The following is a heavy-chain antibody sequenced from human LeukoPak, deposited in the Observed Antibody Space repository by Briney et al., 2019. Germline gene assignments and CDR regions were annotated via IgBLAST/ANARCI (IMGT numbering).Heavy chain of an antibody. CDR2: IHRSGSP. V-gene: IGHV4-4*02. J-gene: IGHJ4*02. CDR1: LDSTKSSF. CDR3: AREILGGFNPGAY. Sequence: PSETLSLTCTVSLDSTKSSFWSWVRQPPGKGLEWIGEIHRSGSPNYNPSLQSRVTISIDRSRNQIALELSSVTAADTAVYYCAREILGGFNPGAYWGQGTLVTVSS. D-gene: IGHD3-10*01.